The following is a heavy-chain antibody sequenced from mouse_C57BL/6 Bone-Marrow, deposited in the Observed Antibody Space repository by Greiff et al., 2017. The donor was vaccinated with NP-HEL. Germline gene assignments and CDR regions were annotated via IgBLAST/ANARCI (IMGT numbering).Heavy chain of an antibody. CDR3: ARGMVTTRVFAY. CDR1: GYSITSGYD. CDR2: ISYSGST. J-gene: IGHJ3*01. D-gene: IGHD2-2*01. V-gene: IGHV3-1*01. Sequence: EVKVEESGPGMVKPSQSLSLTCTVTGYSITSGYDWHWIRHFPGNKLEWMGYISYSGSTNYNPSLKSRISITHDTSKNHFFLKLNSVTTEDTATYYCARGMVTTRVFAYWGQGTLVTVSA.